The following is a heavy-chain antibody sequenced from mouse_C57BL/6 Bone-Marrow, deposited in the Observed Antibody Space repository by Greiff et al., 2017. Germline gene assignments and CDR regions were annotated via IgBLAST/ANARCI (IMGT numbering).Heavy chain of an antibody. V-gene: IGHV1-82*01. CDR1: GYAFSSSW. J-gene: IGHJ3*01. CDR3: ARRGDGSSYDWFAY. D-gene: IGHD1-1*01. CDR2: IYPGDGDT. Sequence: QVQLKQSGPELVKPGASVKISCKASGYAFSSSWMNWVKQRPGKGLEWFGRIYPGDGDTNYNGKFKGKATLTADKSSSTAYMQLSSLTSEDSAVYVCARRGDGSSYDWFAYWGQGTLVTVSA.